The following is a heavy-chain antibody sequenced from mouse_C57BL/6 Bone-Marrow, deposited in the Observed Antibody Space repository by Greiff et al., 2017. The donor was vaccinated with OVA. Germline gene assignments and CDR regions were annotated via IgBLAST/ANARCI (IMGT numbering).Heavy chain of an antibody. J-gene: IGHJ1*03. V-gene: IGHV1-59*01. Sequence: QVQLKQPGAELVRPGTSVKLSCKASGYTFTSYWMHWVKQRPGQGLEWIGVIDPSDSYTTSNQKFKGKAILTADTSSSTAYMQLSSLTSEDSAVYYCAPIATVVASTGFDVWGTGTTVTVSS. CDR2: IDPSDSYT. CDR1: GYTFTSYW. D-gene: IGHD1-1*01. CDR3: APIATVVASTGFDV.